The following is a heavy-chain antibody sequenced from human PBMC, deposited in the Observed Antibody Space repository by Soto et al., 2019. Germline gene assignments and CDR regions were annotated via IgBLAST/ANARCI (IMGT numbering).Heavy chain of an antibody. J-gene: IGHJ4*02. V-gene: IGHV5-51*01. D-gene: IGHD5-12*01. CDR3: ARRLTYSGYDPYFDY. CDR1: GYSFTSYW. Sequence: GESLKISCKGSGYSFTSYWIGWVRQMPGKGLEWMGIIYPGDSDTRYSPSFQGQVTISADKSISTAYLQWSSLKASDTAMYYCARRLTYSGYDPYFDYWGQGTLVTVSS. CDR2: IYPGDSDT.